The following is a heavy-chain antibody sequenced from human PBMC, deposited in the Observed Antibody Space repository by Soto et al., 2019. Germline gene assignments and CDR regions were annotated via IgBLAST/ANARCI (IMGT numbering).Heavy chain of an antibody. CDR1: GGPFGNSA. CDR3: ARLRRDWGDAFEL. D-gene: IGHD3-16*01. J-gene: IGHJ3*01. V-gene: IGHV1-69*01. Sequence: QVQLVQSGADVKKPGSSVRVSCKTSGGPFGNSAISWVRPAPAKRLEWIGENIPVFYKANYAQNFQGRLTITADDSTATVFMQLSSLRSEDTAVYFCARLRRDWGDAFELWCQGTLVTVSS. CDR2: NIPVFYKA.